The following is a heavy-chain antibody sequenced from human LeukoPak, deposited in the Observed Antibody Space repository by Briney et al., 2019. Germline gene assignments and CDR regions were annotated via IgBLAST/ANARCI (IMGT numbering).Heavy chain of an antibody. CDR2: IYYSGST. D-gene: IGHD1-26*01. V-gene: IGHV4-39*01. CDR3: ARQIYSGSAIDF. Sequence: PSETLSLTCTVSGGSISSSSYYWGWIRQPPGKGLEWIGSIYYSGSTSDHPSLKSRVTIFADTSKNQFSLKLSSVTAADTAVYYCARQIYSGSAIDFWGQGTLVTVSS. CDR1: GGSISSSSYY. J-gene: IGHJ4*02.